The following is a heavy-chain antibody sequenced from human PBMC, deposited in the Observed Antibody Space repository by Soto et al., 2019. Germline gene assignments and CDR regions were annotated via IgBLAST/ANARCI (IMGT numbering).Heavy chain of an antibody. D-gene: IGHD2-8*02. CDR2: INHSGST. V-gene: IGHV4-34*01. Sequence: PSETLYLTCTFYAVSFNGYYLTWICPPPGTGLEWIGEINHSGSTNYNPSFKSRVTISVDTSKNQFSLKLTFVTAADTAVYYCARDKITGLFDYWGQGTLVT. CDR1: AVSFNGYY. J-gene: IGHJ4*02. CDR3: ARDKITGLFDY.